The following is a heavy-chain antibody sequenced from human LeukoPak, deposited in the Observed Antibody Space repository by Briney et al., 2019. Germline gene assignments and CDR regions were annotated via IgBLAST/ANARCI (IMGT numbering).Heavy chain of an antibody. CDR2: ITSSSSDI. Sequence: GGSLRLSCAASGFTFSSHYMNWVRQAPGKGLEWVSSITSSSSDIFYADSVKGRFTISGDNAKNTLYLQMNSLRAEDTAVYYCARVGDYGSGFDFWGQGTLVTVSS. CDR1: GFTFSSHY. J-gene: IGHJ4*02. CDR3: ARVGDYGSGFDF. D-gene: IGHD3-10*01. V-gene: IGHV3-21*01.